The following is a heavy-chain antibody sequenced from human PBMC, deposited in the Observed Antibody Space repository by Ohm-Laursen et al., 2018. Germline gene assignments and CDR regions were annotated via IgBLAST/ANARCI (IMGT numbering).Heavy chain of an antibody. CDR2: ISSSSSYI. V-gene: IGHV3-21*01. J-gene: IGHJ4*02. CDR1: GFTFSSYS. D-gene: IGHD6-13*01. Sequence: GSLRLSCAASGFTFSSYSMNWVRQAPGKGLEWVSSISSSSSYIYYADSVKGRFTISRDNAKNSLYLQMNSLRAEDTAVYYCARGEQLVKLNYFDYWGQGTLVTVSS. CDR3: ARGEQLVKLNYFDY.